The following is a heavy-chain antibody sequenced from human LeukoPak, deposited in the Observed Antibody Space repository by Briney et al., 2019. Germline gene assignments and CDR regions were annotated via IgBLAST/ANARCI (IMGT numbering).Heavy chain of an antibody. D-gene: IGHD3-16*02. CDR1: GFTFSGYA. J-gene: IGHJ4*02. Sequence: GGSLRLSCAASGFTFSGYAMHWVRQAPGKGLEWVAVISYDGSNKYYADSVKGRFTISRDNSKNTLYLQMNSLRAEDTAVYYCVITFGGVIATLWGQGTLVTVSS. CDR2: ISYDGSNK. CDR3: VITFGGVIATL. V-gene: IGHV3-30*04.